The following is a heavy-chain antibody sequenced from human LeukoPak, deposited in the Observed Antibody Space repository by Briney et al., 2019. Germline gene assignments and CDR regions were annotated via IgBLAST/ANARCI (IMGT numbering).Heavy chain of an antibody. Sequence: SETLSLTCSVSGGSISGYFWSWIRQSPGKGLEWIGEINHSGSTNYNPSLKSRVTISVDTSKNQFSLKLSSVTAADTAVYYCAREGLRFWGFDPWGQGTLVTVSS. CDR2: INHSGST. CDR3: AREGLRFWGFDP. V-gene: IGHV4-34*01. J-gene: IGHJ5*02. D-gene: IGHD3-3*01. CDR1: GGSISGYF.